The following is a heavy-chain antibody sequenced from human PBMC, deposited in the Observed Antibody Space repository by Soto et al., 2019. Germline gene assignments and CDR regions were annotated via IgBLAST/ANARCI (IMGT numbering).Heavy chain of an antibody. Sequence: QVRLVESGGGVVQPGRSLRLSCAASGFSFSSYGMHWVRQAPGKGLEWVAVIWYDESHRYFADSVKGRFTISRDSSKKTLYLQMSSLRAEDTAVYYCARDSSGGDAYPDYWGQGTQATVSS. CDR2: IWYDESHR. D-gene: IGHD2-15*01. CDR1: GFSFSSYG. J-gene: IGHJ4*02. V-gene: IGHV3-33*08. CDR3: ARDSSGGDAYPDY.